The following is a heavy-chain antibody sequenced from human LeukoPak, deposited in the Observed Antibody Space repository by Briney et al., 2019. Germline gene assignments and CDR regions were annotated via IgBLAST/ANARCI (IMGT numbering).Heavy chain of an antibody. CDR3: AREYDSSGYLRIGLDY. V-gene: IGHV1-46*01. CDR1: GYTFTSYY. CDR2: LNPSGGST. D-gene: IGHD3-22*01. J-gene: IGHJ4*02. Sequence: GASVKVSCKASGYTFTSYYMHWVRQAPGQGLEWMGILNPSGGSTSYAQKFQGRVTMTRDTSTSTVYMELSSLRSEDTAVYYCAREYDSSGYLRIGLDYWGQGTLVTLSS.